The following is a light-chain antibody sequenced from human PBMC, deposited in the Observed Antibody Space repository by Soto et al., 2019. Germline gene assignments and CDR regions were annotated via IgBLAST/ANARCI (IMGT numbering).Light chain of an antibody. Sequence: NFMLTQPHSVSESPGKTVTISCTRSSGSIASNYAQWYQQRPGSAPTTVIYEDNQRPSGVPDRFSGSIDSSSNSASLTISGLKTEDEADYYCQSYDSSNQGVVFGGGTKLTVL. CDR2: EDN. CDR1: SGSIASNY. J-gene: IGLJ2*01. CDR3: QSYDSSNQGVV. V-gene: IGLV6-57*04.